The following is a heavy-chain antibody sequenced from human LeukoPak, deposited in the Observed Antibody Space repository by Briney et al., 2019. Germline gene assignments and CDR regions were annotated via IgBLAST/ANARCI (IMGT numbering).Heavy chain of an antibody. V-gene: IGHV3-33*01. CDR2: IWYDGSNK. D-gene: IGHD1-26*01. CDR1: GFTFSSYG. Sequence: GGSLRLSCAASGFTFSSYGMHWVRQAPGKGLEWLAIIWYDGSNKYYADSVKRRFTISRDNSKNTLYLQMNSLRAEDTAVYFCASQAAGSXSYYYYFEYWGQGTLVTVSS. J-gene: IGHJ4*02. CDR3: ASQAAGSXSYYYYFEY.